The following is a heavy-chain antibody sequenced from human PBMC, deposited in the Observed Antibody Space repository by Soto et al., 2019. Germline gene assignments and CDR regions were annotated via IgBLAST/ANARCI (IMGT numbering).Heavy chain of an antibody. CDR3: AREGNLGRWLQPIDF. CDR2: IHYNGNT. D-gene: IGHD5-12*01. V-gene: IGHV4-59*01. CDR1: GDSISAYS. Sequence: PSETXSLTCTVSGDSISAYSWSWVRQPPGKGLEWIGNIHYNGNTKYNPSLKSRVSMSVDTSKNQFSLRLISVTAADTAKYFCAREGNLGRWLQPIDFWGQGTLVTVS. J-gene: IGHJ4*02.